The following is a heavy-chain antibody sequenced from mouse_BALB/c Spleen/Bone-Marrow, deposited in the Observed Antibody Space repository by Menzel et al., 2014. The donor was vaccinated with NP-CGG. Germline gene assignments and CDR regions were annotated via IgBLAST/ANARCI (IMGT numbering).Heavy chain of an antibody. CDR2: INPGSGGA. Sequence: VQGVESGAELVRPGTSVKVSCKASGYAFTNCLIEWVKQRPVQGLEWIGVINPGSGGANYNAKFKGKATLTADKSSSTAYMQLSSLTSDDSAVYFCAREWTARAVDYWGQGTTLTVSS. CDR1: GYAFTNCL. J-gene: IGHJ2*01. V-gene: IGHV1-54*01. CDR3: AREWTARAVDY. D-gene: IGHD3-2*01.